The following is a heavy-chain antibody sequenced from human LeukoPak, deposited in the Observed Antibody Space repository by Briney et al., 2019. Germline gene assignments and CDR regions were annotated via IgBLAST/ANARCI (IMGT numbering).Heavy chain of an antibody. CDR2: INWNGGST. CDR1: GITFSDYW. V-gene: IGHV3-20*04. D-gene: IGHD3-10*01. J-gene: IGHJ4*02. Sequence: GGSLRLSCVVSGITFSDYWMHWVRHAPGKGLEWVSGINWNGGSTGYADSVKGRFTISRDNAKNSLYLQMNSLRAEDTALYYCAREDITMVRGVLLRDFDYWGQGTLVTVSS. CDR3: AREDITMVRGVLLRDFDY.